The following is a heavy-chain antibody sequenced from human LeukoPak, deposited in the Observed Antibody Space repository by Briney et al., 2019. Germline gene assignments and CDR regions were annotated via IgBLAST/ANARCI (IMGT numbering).Heavy chain of an antibody. D-gene: IGHD3-3*01. Sequence: ETLSLTCTVSGGSISSSSHYWGWIRQPPGKGLEWIGSIYYSGDTYYNPSLKSRVTTSVDTSKSQFSLRLSSVTAADTAVYYCASEGYYDFWSGYSPTYNYWGQGTLVTVSS. CDR1: GGSISSSSHY. V-gene: IGHV4-39*01. CDR3: ASEGYYDFWSGYSPTYNY. J-gene: IGHJ4*02. CDR2: IYYSGDT.